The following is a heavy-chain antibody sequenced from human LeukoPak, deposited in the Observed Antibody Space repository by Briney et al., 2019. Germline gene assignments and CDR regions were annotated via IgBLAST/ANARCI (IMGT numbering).Heavy chain of an antibody. D-gene: IGHD3-22*01. CDR2: MYYSGST. V-gene: IGHV4-30-4*01. CDR1: GGSISSGDYY. Sequence: SETLSLTCTVSGGSISSGDYYWSWIRQPPGKGLEWIAYMYYSGSTYYNPSLKSRVTMSADTSKNQLSLKLSSVTAADTAVYYCARPYYYDSRIDPWGQGILVTVSS. J-gene: IGHJ5*02. CDR3: ARPYYYDSRIDP.